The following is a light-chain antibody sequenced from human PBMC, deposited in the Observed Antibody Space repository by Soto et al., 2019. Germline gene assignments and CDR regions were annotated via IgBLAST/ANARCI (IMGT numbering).Light chain of an antibody. Sequence: EVVLTQSPVTLSLSPGERATLSCRASQSFRGLLAWYQQKPGQAPRLLIYGASSRATGIPDRLSGSGSGTDFTLTISRLEPEDFAVYYCQQYDSSPWTFGQGTKVDIK. CDR2: GAS. CDR1: QSFRGL. V-gene: IGKV3-20*01. J-gene: IGKJ1*01. CDR3: QQYDSSPWT.